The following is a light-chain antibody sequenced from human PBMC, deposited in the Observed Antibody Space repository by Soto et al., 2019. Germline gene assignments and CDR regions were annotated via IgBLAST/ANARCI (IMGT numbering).Light chain of an antibody. Sequence: QSVLTQPPSASGTPGQRVTISCSGSSSNIGSNPVNWYQQLPGTAPKLLIYSNNQRPSGVPDRFSGSKSGTSASLAISGLRSEDEADYYCAAWDDSLSGPVVFGGGTKLTVL. CDR3: AAWDDSLSGPVV. J-gene: IGLJ2*01. CDR2: SNN. V-gene: IGLV1-47*02. CDR1: SSNIGSNP.